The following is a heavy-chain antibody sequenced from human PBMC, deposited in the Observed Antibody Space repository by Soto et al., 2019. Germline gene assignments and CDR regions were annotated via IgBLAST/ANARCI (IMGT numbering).Heavy chain of an antibody. V-gene: IGHV4-30-4*01. CDR3: ARVNGRLKAAEQ. Sequence: QVQLRESGPGLVKPSQTLSLTCTVSGDSLSSGDYYWSWIRQAPGKGLEWIGYIYYSGNTYDNPSLRSRLDTSVDTSRNQFSLKLHSVTAADTAMYYCARVNGRLKAAEQWGQGTLVTVSS. J-gene: IGHJ1*01. D-gene: IGHD2-8*01. CDR2: IYYSGNT. CDR1: GDSLSSGDYY.